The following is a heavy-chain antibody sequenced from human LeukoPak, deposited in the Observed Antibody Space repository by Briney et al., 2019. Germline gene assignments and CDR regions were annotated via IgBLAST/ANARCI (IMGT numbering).Heavy chain of an antibody. D-gene: IGHD3-22*01. J-gene: IGHJ4*02. CDR1: GFTFSSYA. V-gene: IGHV3-23*01. CDR2: ISGSGGST. CDR3: AKGPGHWEPYYDPGSY. Sequence: HSGGSLRLSCAASGFTFSSYAMSWVRQAPGKGLEWVSAISGSGGSTYYADSVKGRFTISRDNSKNTLYLQMNSLRAEDTAVYYCAKGPGHWEPYYDPGSYWGQGTLVTVSS.